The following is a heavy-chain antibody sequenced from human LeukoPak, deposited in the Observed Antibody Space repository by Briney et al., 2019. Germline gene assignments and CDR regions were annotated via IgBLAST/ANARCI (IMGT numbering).Heavy chain of an antibody. D-gene: IGHD1-7*01. V-gene: IGHV4-59*01. CDR3: ARDGRNYSYYYYYGMDV. CDR1: GGSFSSYY. J-gene: IGHJ6*02. Sequence: SETLSLTCAVYGGSFSSYYWSWIRQPPGKGLEWIGYIYYSGSTNYNPSLKSRVTISVDTSKNQFSLKLSSVTAADTAVYYCARDGRNYSYYYYYGMDVWGQGTTVTVSS. CDR2: IYYSGST.